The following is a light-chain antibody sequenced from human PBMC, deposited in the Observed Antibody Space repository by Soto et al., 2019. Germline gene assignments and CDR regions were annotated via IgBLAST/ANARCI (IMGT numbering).Light chain of an antibody. CDR3: AAWDDSLSGPV. J-gene: IGLJ2*01. V-gene: IGLV1-44*01. CDR1: SSNIGRNT. Sequence: QSVLTQPPSASGTPGQRVTMSCSGGSSNIGRNTVSWYQQIPGTAPKVLISGDNQRSSGVPDRFSGSKSGTSASLAISGLQSEDEADYYCAAWDDSLSGPVFGGGTKLTVL. CDR2: GDN.